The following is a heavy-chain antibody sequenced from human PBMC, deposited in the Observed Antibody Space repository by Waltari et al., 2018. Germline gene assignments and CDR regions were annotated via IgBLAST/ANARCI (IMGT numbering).Heavy chain of an antibody. CDR2: ISSNGGST. Sequence: EVQLVESGGGLVQPGGSLRLSCAASGFTFSSYAMHWVRQAPGKGLEYVSAISSNGGSTYYANSVKGRFTISRDNSKNTLYLQMGSLRAEDMAVYYCARVRGGNSYYFDYWGQGTLVTVSS. V-gene: IGHV3-64*01. D-gene: IGHD2-21*02. J-gene: IGHJ4*02. CDR1: GFTFSSYA. CDR3: ARVRGGNSYYFDY.